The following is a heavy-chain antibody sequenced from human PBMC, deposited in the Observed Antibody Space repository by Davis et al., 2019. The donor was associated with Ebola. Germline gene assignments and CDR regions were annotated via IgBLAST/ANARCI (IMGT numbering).Heavy chain of an antibody. CDR3: ARDPDTAMASDAFDI. Sequence: GESLKISCAASGFTFNNYGMHWVRQAPGKGLEWVALISYDGSNGYYADSVKGRFTISRDNAKNSLYLQMNSLRDEDTAVYYCARDPDTAMASDAFDIWGQGTMVTVSS. V-gene: IGHV3-33*05. J-gene: IGHJ3*02. D-gene: IGHD5-18*01. CDR1: GFTFNNYG. CDR2: ISYDGSNG.